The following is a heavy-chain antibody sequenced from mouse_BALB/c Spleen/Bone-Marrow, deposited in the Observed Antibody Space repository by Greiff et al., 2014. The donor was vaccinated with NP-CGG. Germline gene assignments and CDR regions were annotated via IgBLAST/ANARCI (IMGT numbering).Heavy chain of an antibody. CDR2: INPSSGYN. J-gene: IGHJ2*01. D-gene: IGHD2-10*02. Sequence: QVQLQQSAAELARPGASVKMSCKASGYSFTSYTMHWVKQRPGQGLEWIGYINPSSGYNEYNQKFKDKTTLTADKSSSTAYMQLSSLTSEDSAVYYCARPYVNYVYYWGQGTTLTVSS. CDR3: ARPYVNYVYY. CDR1: GYSFTSYT. V-gene: IGHV1-4*02.